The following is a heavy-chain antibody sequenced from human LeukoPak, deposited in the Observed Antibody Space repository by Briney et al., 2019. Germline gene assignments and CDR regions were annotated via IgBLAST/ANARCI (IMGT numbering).Heavy chain of an antibody. V-gene: IGHV1-24*01. J-gene: IGHJ6*04. D-gene: IGHD5-12*01. CDR2: FDPEDGET. CDR1: GYTLTELS. Sequence: ASVKVSCKVSGYTLTELSMHWVRPAPGKGLEGMGGFDPEDGETIYAQKFQGRVTMTEDTSTDTAYMELSSLRSEDTAVYYCATRPPSGFPPYGMDVWGKGTTVTVSS. CDR3: ATRPPSGFPPYGMDV.